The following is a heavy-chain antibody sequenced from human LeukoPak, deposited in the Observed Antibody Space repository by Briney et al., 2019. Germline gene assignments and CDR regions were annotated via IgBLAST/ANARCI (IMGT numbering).Heavy chain of an antibody. CDR1: GGSISSYY. Sequence: SETLSLTCTVSGGSISSYYWSWIRQPPGKGLEWIGYIYYSGSTNYNPSLKSRVTISVDTSKNQFSLKLSSVTAADTAVYYCARQRCSGGSCYSSYYYGMDVWGQGTTVTVSS. CDR2: IYYSGST. CDR3: ARQRCSGGSCYSSYYYGMDV. J-gene: IGHJ6*02. D-gene: IGHD2-15*01. V-gene: IGHV4-59*08.